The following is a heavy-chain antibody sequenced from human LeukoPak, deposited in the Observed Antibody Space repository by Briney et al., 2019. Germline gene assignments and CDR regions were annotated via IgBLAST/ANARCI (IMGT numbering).Heavy chain of an antibody. CDR1: GGSISSGDYY. D-gene: IGHD6-19*01. CDR2: IYYSGST. J-gene: IGHJ5*02. Sequence: KPSQTLSLTCTVSGGSISSGDYYWSWIRQPPGKGLEWIGYIYYSGSTYYNPSLKSRVTISVDTSKNQFSLKLSSVTAADTAVYYCARATAVAGHNWFDPWGQGTLVTVSS. CDR3: ARATAVAGHNWFDP. V-gene: IGHV4-30-4*01.